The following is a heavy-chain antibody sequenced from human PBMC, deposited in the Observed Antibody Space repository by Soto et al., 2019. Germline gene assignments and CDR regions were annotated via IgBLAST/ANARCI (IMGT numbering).Heavy chain of an antibody. CDR2: VSGGGSST. CDR3: ARGSGGFRPYYFDY. CDR1: GFTFSSYA. D-gene: IGHD2-15*01. Sequence: EVQLLESGGGLVQPGGSLRLSCAASGFTFSSYAMSWVRQAPGKGLEWVSAVSGGGSSTYYADAVKGRFTISRDNSKSTLYLQMNSLSAEDTNVYYCARGSGGFRPYYFDYWGQGTLVTVSS. J-gene: IGHJ4*02. V-gene: IGHV3-23*01.